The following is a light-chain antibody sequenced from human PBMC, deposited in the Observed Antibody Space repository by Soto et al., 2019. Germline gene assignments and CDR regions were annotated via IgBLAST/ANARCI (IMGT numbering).Light chain of an antibody. CDR1: QSVLYSSNNMNY. CDR2: WAS. J-gene: IGKJ4*01. V-gene: IGKV4-1*01. CDR3: QQYYSIPLT. Sequence: DFVMTQSPDSLAVSLGETATINCKSSQSVLYSSNNMNYLSWYQQKPGQPPKLLIYWASTRKSGVPDRISGSGSGTDFTLTISRLQPEDVAVYYCQQYYSIPLTYGGGTRVEIK.